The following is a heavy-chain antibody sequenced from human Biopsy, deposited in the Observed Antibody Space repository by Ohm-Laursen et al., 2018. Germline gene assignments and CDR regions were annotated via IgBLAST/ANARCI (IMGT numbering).Heavy chain of an antibody. CDR3: ARGPHSGSHSCFDY. J-gene: IGHJ4*02. CDR2: IIPMFGTA. D-gene: IGHD1-26*01. CDR1: AGTFINYA. Sequence: SVKVSCKASAGTFINYAISWVRQAPGQWLEWMGGIIPMFGTANYAQMFQGRVTISADESTSTSYMELSSLTTEDTAIYYCARGPHSGSHSCFDYWGRGTLVTVSS. V-gene: IGHV1-69*13.